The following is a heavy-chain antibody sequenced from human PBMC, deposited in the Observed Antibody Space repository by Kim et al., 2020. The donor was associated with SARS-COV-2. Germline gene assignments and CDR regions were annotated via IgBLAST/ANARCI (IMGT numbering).Heavy chain of an antibody. Sequence: ASVKVSCKASGYTFTSYAMHWVRQAPGQRLEWMGWINAGNGNTKYSQKFQGRVTITRDTSASTAYMELSSLRSEDTAVYYCARATSGYDGIFYYYYYGMDVGGQGATVTVAS. V-gene: IGHV1-3*01. CDR3: ARATSGYDGIFYYYYYGMDV. CDR2: INAGNGNT. D-gene: IGHD5-12*01. CDR1: GYTFTSYA. J-gene: IGHJ6*02.